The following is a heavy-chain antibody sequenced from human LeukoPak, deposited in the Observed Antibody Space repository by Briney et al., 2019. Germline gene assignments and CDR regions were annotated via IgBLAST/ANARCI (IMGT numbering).Heavy chain of an antibody. Sequence: SETLSLTCTISGDSISTHYWTWIRQPPGKGLEWIGYISYIGITNYNPSLKSRVTISIDTSKNQFSLRLRSVTAADTALYYCARHGEESSSWYPHFDYWGQGTLVTVSS. CDR3: ARHGEESSSWYPHFDY. J-gene: IGHJ4*02. CDR1: GDSISTHY. D-gene: IGHD6-13*01. V-gene: IGHV4-59*11. CDR2: ISYIGIT.